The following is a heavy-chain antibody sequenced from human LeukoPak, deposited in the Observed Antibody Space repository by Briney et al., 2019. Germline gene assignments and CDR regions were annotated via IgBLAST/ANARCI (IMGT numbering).Heavy chain of an antibody. CDR3: ARISYCYDSSGHPGYFDQ. CDR2: IYHSGNT. CDR1: GGSFSGYY. J-gene: IGHJ4*02. V-gene: IGHV4-38-2*01. D-gene: IGHD3-22*01. Sequence: PSETLSLTCAVYGGSFSGYYWGWIRQPPGKGLEWIGSIYHSGNTYYNPSLKSRVTISVDTSKNQFSLKLSSVTAADTAVYYCARISYCYDSSGHPGYFDQWGQGTLVTVSS.